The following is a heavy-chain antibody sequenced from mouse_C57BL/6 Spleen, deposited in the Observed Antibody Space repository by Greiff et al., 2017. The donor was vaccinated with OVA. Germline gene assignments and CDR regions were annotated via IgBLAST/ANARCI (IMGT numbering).Heavy chain of an antibody. CDR1: GYTFTSYW. CDR2: IDPTRGGT. V-gene: IGHV1-72*01. CDR3: ARSYYSKLYYYAMDY. Sequence: QVQLQQPGAELVKPGASVKLSCKASGYTFTSYWMHWVKQRPGRGLEWIGRIDPTRGGTTSNETFKSKATLTVDKPSSTAYMQRSRLTSEDSAGYYCARSYYSKLYYYAMDYWGQGTSVTVSS. J-gene: IGHJ4*01. D-gene: IGHD2-5*01.